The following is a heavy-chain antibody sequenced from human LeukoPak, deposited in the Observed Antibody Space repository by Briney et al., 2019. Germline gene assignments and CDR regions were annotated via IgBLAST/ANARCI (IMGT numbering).Heavy chain of an antibody. V-gene: IGHV7-4-1*02. D-gene: IGHD2-15*01. CDR3: ARDDCSGGSCYGRNYYYGMDV. CDR1: GYTFTIYA. Sequence: ASVKVSCKASGYTFTIYAMNWVRQAPGQGLEWMGWINTNTGNPTYAQGFTGRFVFSLDTSVSTAYLQISSLKAEDTAVYYCARDDCSGGSCYGRNYYYGMDVWGQGTTVTVSS. J-gene: IGHJ6*02. CDR2: INTNTGNP.